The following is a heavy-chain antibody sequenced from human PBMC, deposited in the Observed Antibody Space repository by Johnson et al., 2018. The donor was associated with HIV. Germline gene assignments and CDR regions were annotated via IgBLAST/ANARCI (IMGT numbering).Heavy chain of an antibody. CDR2: INWNGGSI. CDR1: GFTFDDYG. J-gene: IGHJ3*01. V-gene: IGHV3-20*04. D-gene: IGHD4-23*01. Sequence: VQLVEAGGGVARPGGSLRLSCEASGFTFDDYGMTWVRQPPGKGLEWVSGINWNGGSIAYADSVKGRFTISRDNAKNSLYLQMNRLRAEDTALYYCARGRPGGWELRRDAFDVWGQGTMVTVSS. CDR3: ARGRPGGWELRRDAFDV.